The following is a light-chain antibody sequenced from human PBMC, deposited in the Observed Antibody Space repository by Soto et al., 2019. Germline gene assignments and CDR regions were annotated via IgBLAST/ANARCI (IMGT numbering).Light chain of an antibody. CDR2: EAS. CDR1: QSVTGH. J-gene: IGKJ1*01. V-gene: IGKV3D-11*02. CDR3: QQNSNLQAT. Sequence: EIVITQSPSTLSVSPGERATLSCRASQSVTGHLAWYQQKPGQPPRLLIYEASTRVTGIPDRISGSGSGTDFSLTISSLEPEDSAVYYCQQNSNLQATFGQGTKVDI.